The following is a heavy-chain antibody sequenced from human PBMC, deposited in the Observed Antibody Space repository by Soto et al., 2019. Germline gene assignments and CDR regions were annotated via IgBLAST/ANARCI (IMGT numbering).Heavy chain of an antibody. J-gene: IGHJ4*02. CDR3: ARDSLYFFDH. CDR1: GFTFSNYG. CDR2: ISYAGSNK. Sequence: QVQLVESGGGVVQPGRSLRLSCVASGFTFSNYGIHWVRQAPGKGLEWVAVISYAGSNKYYADSVKGRFTISRDNSKNTLYLQMSSLRSEDSALYYCARDSLYFFDHWGQGTLVTVSS. V-gene: IGHV3-30-3*01.